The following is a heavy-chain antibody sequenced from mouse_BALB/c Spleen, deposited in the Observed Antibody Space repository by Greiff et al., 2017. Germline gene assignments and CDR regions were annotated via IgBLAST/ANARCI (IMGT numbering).Heavy chain of an antibody. Sequence: VQLVESGPGLVAPSQSLSITCTVSGFSLTSYGVHWVRQPPGKGLEWLGVIWAGGSTNYNSALMSRLSISKDNSKSQVFLKMNSLQTDDTAMYYCARGSITTAPYFDYWGQGTTLTVSS. J-gene: IGHJ2*01. V-gene: IGHV2-9*02. D-gene: IGHD1-1*01. CDR3: ARGSITTAPYFDY. CDR1: GFSLTSYG. CDR2: IWAGGST.